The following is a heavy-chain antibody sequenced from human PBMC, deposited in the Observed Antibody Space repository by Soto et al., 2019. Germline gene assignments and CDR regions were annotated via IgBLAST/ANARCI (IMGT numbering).Heavy chain of an antibody. CDR1: GYSFTGYW. Sequence: GESLKISCKGSGYSFTGYWIAWLRQMPGKGLEWMGIIYPGDSDTIYSPSFQGQVTISADKSISTAYLHWSSLKASDTAMYFCARQSSVGADYYYYMDVWGKGTTVTVSS. CDR3: ARQSSVGADYYYYMDV. J-gene: IGHJ6*03. V-gene: IGHV5-51*01. CDR2: IYPGDSDT. D-gene: IGHD2-15*01.